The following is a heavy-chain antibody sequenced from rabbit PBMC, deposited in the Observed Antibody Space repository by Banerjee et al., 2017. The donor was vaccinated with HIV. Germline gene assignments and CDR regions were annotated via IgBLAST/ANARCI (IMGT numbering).Heavy chain of an antibody. Sequence: QQLEESGGGLVKPEGSLTLTCTASGFSFSNGYVMCWVRQAPGKGLEWIGYIDPVFGVTYYANWVNGRFTISSHNAQNTLYLQLNDLTVADTATYFCARVLVVAGVDGRGPGTLVTVS. V-gene: IGHV1S7*01. CDR3: ARVLVVAGVDG. D-gene: IGHD4-1*01. CDR2: IDPVFGVT. J-gene: IGHJ6*01. CDR1: GFSFSNGYV.